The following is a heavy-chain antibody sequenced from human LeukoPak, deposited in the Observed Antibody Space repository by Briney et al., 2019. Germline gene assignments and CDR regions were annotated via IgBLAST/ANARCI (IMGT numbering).Heavy chain of an antibody. D-gene: IGHD3-22*01. J-gene: IGHJ6*02. CDR3: ARDEDSSGSYYYYYGMDV. CDR2: ISSSSSYI. V-gene: IGHV3-21*01. CDR1: GFTFSSYS. Sequence: PGGSLRLSCAASGFTFSSYSMNWVRQAPGKGLEWVSSISSSSSYIYYADSVKGRFTISRDNAKNSLYLQMNSLRAEDTAVYYCARDEDSSGSYYYYYGMDVWGQGTTVTVSS.